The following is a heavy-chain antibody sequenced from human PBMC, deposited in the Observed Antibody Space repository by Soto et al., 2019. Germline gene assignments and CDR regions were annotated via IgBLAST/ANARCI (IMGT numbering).Heavy chain of an antibody. Sequence: PGGSLRLSRAGSRFTFSSYMINCLPPAHWKGLEWVSSISSSSSYIYYADSVKGRFTISRDNAKNSLYLQMNSLRAEDTAVYYCARDGKEYSSSWGYYYGRDVWGQGTTVTVSS. D-gene: IGHD6-13*01. J-gene: IGHJ6*02. CDR2: ISSSSSYI. CDR3: ARDGKEYSSSWGYYYGRDV. V-gene: IGHV3-21*01. CDR1: RFTFSSYM.